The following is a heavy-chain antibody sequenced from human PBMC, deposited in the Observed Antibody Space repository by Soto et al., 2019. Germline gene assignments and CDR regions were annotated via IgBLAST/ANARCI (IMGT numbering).Heavy chain of an antibody. Sequence: PSETLSLTCTVSGGSIGSYYWSWIRQPPGKGLEWIGYIYYSGSTNYNPSLKSRVTISVDTSKNQFSLKLSSVTAADTAVYYCARVKDEWLRLGWAFDIWGQGTMVTVSS. D-gene: IGHD5-12*01. V-gene: IGHV4-59*01. CDR1: GGSIGSYY. J-gene: IGHJ3*02. CDR2: IYYSGST. CDR3: ARVKDEWLRLGWAFDI.